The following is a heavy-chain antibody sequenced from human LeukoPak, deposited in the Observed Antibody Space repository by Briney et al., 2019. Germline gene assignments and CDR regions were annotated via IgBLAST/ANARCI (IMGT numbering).Heavy chain of an antibody. CDR1: GGSLSGYY. J-gene: IGHJ4*02. CDR3: ARGQRHDYGDY. V-gene: IGHV4-34*01. Sequence: PSETLSLTCAVYGGSLSGYYWSWIRQPPGKGLEWIGEINHSGSTNYNPSLKSRVTISVDTSKNQFSLKLSSVTAADTAVYYCARGQRHDYGDYWGQGTLVTVSS. CDR2: INHSGST.